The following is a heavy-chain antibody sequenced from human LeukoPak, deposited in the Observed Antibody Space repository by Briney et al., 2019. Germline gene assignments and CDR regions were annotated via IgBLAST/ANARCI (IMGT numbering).Heavy chain of an antibody. D-gene: IGHD1-1*01. Sequence: PGGSLSLSCAASGFTFSSYGMHWVRQAPGKGLEWVAFIQYDGSNKYYADSVKGRFTISRDNSKNTLYLQMNSLRAEDTAVYYCAKLPLESMRDPTPYYYYMDVWDKGTTVTTSS. J-gene: IGHJ6*03. CDR2: IQYDGSNK. CDR3: AKLPLESMRDPTPYYYYMDV. V-gene: IGHV3-30*02. CDR1: GFTFSSYG.